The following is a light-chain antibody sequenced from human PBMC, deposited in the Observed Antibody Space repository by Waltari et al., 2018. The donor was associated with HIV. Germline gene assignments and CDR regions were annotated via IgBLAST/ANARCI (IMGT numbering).Light chain of an antibody. CDR2: DVS. CDR1: SSDVGGYNY. J-gene: IGLJ2*01. V-gene: IGLV2-14*03. CDR3: SSYTGSSLL. Sequence: QSALTQPASVSGSPGQSITISCTGTSSDVGGYNYVSWYQQHPGKAPKLMIYDVSNRPSGGSNRFSGSKSGNTAPLTISGLQAEDEADYYCSSYTGSSLLFGGGTKLTVL.